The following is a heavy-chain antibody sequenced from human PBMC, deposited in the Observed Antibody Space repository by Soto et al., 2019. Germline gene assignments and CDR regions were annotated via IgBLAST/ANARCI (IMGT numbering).Heavy chain of an antibody. CDR3: ARGYYCPGGPDV. V-gene: IGHV4-31*03. Sequence: TVSLTCSTSCGSFSSGGFYWGWIRQVPGRGLAWIGHVFNTVTTRYRLPLSTRLTMSIDTSAKQFSMTLSSVTAADTAIFYCARGYYCPGGPDVWGQGTMVTVSS. CDR2: VFNTVTT. CDR1: CGSFSSGGFY. J-gene: IGHJ6*02. D-gene: IGHD2-15*01.